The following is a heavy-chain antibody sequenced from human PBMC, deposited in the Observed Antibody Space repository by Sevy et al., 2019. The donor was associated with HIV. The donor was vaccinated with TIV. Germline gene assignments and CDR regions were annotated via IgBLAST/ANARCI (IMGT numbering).Heavy chain of an antibody. CDR2: IYYNGHI. CDR3: AGENAWGRGYS. Sequence: SETLSLTCTVSGGSITSLYWGWIRQPPGKGLEWIANIYYNGHINYNPSLKSRVTLSLDTSKNQFSLRLSSVTAADMAMYYCAGENAWGRGYSWGQGTLVTVSS. CDR1: GGSITSLY. D-gene: IGHD1-26*01. J-gene: IGHJ4*02. V-gene: IGHV4-59*08.